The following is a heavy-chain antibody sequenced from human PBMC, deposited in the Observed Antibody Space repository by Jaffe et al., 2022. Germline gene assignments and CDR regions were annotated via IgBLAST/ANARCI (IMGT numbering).Heavy chain of an antibody. D-gene: IGHD1-1*01. V-gene: IGHV3-30*02. CDR2: IRYDGSNK. J-gene: IGHJ4*02. Sequence: QVQLVESGGGVVQPGGSLRLSCAASGFTFSSYGMHWVRQAPGKGLEWVAFIRYDGSNKYYADSVKGRFTISRDNSKNTLYLQMNSLRAEDTAVYYCAKIVQLESPTVEQWGQGTLVTVSS. CDR3: AKIVQLESPTVEQ. CDR1: GFTFSSYG.